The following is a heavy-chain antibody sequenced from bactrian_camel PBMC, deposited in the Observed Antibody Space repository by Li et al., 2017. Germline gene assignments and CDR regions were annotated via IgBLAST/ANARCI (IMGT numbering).Heavy chain of an antibody. D-gene: IGHD4*01. CDR2: IDPRDGST. CDR1: GVTYNNYF. CDR3: AADLSPHLDSDYDDPLTADFSH. V-gene: IGHV3S31*01. J-gene: IGHJ4*01. Sequence: VQLVESGGDTVQAGGSLRLSCIVSGVTYNNYFMGWFRQAPGKEREGVATIDPRDGSTDYANSVKGRFTISQDNAGHILYLQMTSLNPEDSGMYYCAADLSPHLDSDYDDPLTADFSHWGQGTQVTVS.